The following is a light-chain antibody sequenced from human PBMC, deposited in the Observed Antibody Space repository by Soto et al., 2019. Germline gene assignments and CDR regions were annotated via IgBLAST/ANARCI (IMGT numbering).Light chain of an antibody. J-gene: IGKJ5*01. V-gene: IGKV3-15*01. CDR2: GAS. CDR1: QSVSSN. Sequence: EIVMTQSPATLSVSPGERATLSCRASQSVSSNLVWYQQKPGQAPRVLIYGASTRATGIPARFSGSGSGTEFTLTISSLQSEDFAVYYCQQRSNWPPTFGQGTRLEIK. CDR3: QQRSNWPPT.